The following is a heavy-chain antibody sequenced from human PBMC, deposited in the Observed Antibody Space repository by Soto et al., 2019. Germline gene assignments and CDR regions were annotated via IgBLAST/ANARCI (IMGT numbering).Heavy chain of an antibody. CDR2: ISYDGSNK. Sequence: QVQLVESGGGVVQPGRSVRLSCAASGFTFSSYGMRWVRQAPGKGLEWVAVISYDGSNKYYAESVKGRFTISTDNSKNTLYLKMNSLRAEDTAVYYCGKDSAYYGSLTRSRYYGMDVWGQGTTVTVSS. CDR1: GFTFSSYG. J-gene: IGHJ6*02. V-gene: IGHV3-30*18. D-gene: IGHD3-9*01. CDR3: GKDSAYYGSLTRSRYYGMDV.